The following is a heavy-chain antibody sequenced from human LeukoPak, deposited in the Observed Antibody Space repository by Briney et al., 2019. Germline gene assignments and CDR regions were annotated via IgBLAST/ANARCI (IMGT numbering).Heavy chain of an antibody. CDR3: ARGYYYDSSGYYTPVYYFDY. J-gene: IGHJ4*02. CDR1: GGTFSSYA. D-gene: IGHD3-22*01. CDR2: IIPIFGTA. Sequence: SVKVSCKASGGTFSSYAISWVRQAPGQGLEWMGRIIPIFGTANYAQKFQGRVTITTDESTSTAYMELCSLRSEDTAVYYCARGYYYDSSGYYTPVYYFDYWGQGTLVTVSS. V-gene: IGHV1-69*05.